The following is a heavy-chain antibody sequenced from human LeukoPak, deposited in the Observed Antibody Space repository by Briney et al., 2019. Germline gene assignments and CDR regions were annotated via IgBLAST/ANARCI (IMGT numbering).Heavy chain of an antibody. Sequence: GGSLRLSCAASGFTFSSYSMNWVRQAPGKGLEWVSSISSSSSYIYYADSVKGRFPISRDNAKNSLYLQMNSLRAEDTAVYYCARDVRGDAFDIWGQGTMVTVSS. CDR1: GFTFSSYS. V-gene: IGHV3-21*01. D-gene: IGHD3-16*01. J-gene: IGHJ3*02. CDR3: ARDVRGDAFDI. CDR2: ISSSSSYI.